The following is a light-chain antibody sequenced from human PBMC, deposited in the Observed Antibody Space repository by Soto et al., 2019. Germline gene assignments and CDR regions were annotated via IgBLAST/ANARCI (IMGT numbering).Light chain of an antibody. CDR3: CSYTRSYTWV. Sequence: QPVLTQPASVSGSPGQSITISCTGTSSDVGDGDFVSWYQQRPGKAPKLMIYKVSNRPSGVSNRFSGSKSGNTASLTISGLQAEDEADYYCCSYTRSYTWVFGGGTKVTVL. CDR2: KVS. V-gene: IGLV2-14*01. CDR1: SSDVGDGDF. J-gene: IGLJ3*02.